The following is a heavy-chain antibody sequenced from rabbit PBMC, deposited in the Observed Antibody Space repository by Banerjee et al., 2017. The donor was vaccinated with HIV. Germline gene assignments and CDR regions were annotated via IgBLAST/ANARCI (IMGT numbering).Heavy chain of an antibody. Sequence: EWIAAIYPDYGSTDYASWVNGRFTISLDNAQNTVFLQMTSLTAADTATYFCATFTTSSGGANHLWGPGTLVTVS. D-gene: IGHD1-1*01. J-gene: IGHJ6*01. V-gene: IGHV1S47*01. CDR3: ATFTTSSGGANHL. CDR2: IYPDYGST.